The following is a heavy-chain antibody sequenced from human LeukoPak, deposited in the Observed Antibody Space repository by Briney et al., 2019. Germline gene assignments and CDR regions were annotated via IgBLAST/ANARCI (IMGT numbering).Heavy chain of an antibody. CDR1: GGSFSGYY. CDR2: ISHSGST. J-gene: IGHJ4*02. D-gene: IGHD3-10*01. V-gene: IGHV4-34*01. Sequence: SETLSLTCAVYGGSFSGYYWSWIRQPPGKGLEWIGEISHSGSTNYNPSLKSRVTISVDTSKNQFSLKLSSVTAADTAVYYCARGRGGPGAWGPGTLVTVSS. CDR3: ARGRGGPGA.